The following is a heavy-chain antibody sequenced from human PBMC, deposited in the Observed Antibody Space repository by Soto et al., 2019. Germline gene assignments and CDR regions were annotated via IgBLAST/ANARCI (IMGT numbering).Heavy chain of an antibody. Sequence: ASVKVSCKASGYTFTGYYMHWVRQAPGQGLEWMGWINPNSGGTNYAQKFQGWVTMTRDTSISTAYMELSRLRSDDTAVYYCARALSHIVVVPAVWGQGTLVTVSS. V-gene: IGHV1-2*04. CDR2: INPNSGGT. D-gene: IGHD2-2*01. CDR1: GYTFTGYY. CDR3: ARALSHIVVVPAV. J-gene: IGHJ4*02.